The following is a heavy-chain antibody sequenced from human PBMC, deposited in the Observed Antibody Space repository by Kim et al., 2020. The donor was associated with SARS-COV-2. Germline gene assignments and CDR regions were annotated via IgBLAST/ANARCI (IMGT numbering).Heavy chain of an antibody. Sequence: GGSLRLSCAASGFTFSSYGMHWVRQAPGKGLEWVAVISYDGSNKYYADSVKGRFTISRDNSKNTLYLQMNSLRAEATAVYYCAKDSSPYDSSPTRYWGQGTLFTVSS. CDR1: GFTFSSYG. CDR3: AKDSSPYDSSPTRY. V-gene: IGHV3-30*18. D-gene: IGHD3-22*01. CDR2: ISYDGSNK. J-gene: IGHJ4*02.